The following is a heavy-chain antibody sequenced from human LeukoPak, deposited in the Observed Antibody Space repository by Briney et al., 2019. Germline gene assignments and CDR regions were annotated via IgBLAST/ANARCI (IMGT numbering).Heavy chain of an antibody. V-gene: IGHV1-18*01. J-gene: IGHJ6*02. Sequence: GASVKVSCKASGYTFTSYGISWVRQAPGQGLEWMGWISAYNGNTNYAQKLQGRVTMTRDTSTSTVYMELSSLRSEDTAAYYCARGVRERSTITMDVWGQGTTVTVSS. CDR3: ARGVRERSTITMDV. CDR2: ISAYNGNT. CDR1: GYTFTSYG. D-gene: IGHD5-12*01.